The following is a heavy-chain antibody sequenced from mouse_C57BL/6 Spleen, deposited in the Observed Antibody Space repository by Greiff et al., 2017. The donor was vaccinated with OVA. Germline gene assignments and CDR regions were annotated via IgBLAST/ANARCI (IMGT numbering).Heavy chain of an antibody. Sequence: DVHLVESGGDLVKPGGSLKLSCAASGFTFSSYGMSWVRQTPDKRLEWVATISSGGSYTYYPDSVKGRFTISRDNAKNTLYLQMSSLKSEDTAMYYCARRDDGSWFAYWGQGTLVTVSA. CDR2: ISSGGSYT. V-gene: IGHV5-6*01. J-gene: IGHJ3*01. CDR1: GFTFSSYG. D-gene: IGHD2-3*01. CDR3: ARRDDGSWFAY.